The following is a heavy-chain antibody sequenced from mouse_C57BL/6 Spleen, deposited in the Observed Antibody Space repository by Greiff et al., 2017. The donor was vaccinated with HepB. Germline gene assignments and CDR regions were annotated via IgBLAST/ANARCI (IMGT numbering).Heavy chain of an antibody. Sequence: QLQQPGAELVMPGASVKLSCKASGYTFTSYWMHWVKQRPGQGLEWIGEIDPSDSYTNYNQKFKGKSTLTVDKSSSTAYMQLSSLTSEDSAVYYCARSITTVVPSYWYFDVWGTGTTVTVSS. CDR3: ARSITTVVPSYWYFDV. CDR2: IDPSDSYT. D-gene: IGHD1-1*01. J-gene: IGHJ1*03. V-gene: IGHV1-69*01. CDR1: GYTFTSYW.